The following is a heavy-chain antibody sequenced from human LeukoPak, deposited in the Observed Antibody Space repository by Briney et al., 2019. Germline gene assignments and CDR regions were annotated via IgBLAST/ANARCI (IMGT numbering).Heavy chain of an antibody. CDR1: GFTFSSYS. J-gene: IGHJ4*02. D-gene: IGHD5-24*01. CDR2: ISSSSSTI. CDR3: ARDLIVEMATISDY. V-gene: IGHV3-48*04. Sequence: GGSLRLPCAASGFTFSSYSMNWVRQAPGKGLEWVSYISSSSSTIYYADSVKGRFTISRDNAKNSLYLQMNSLRAEDTAVYYCARDLIVEMATISDYWGQGTLVTVSS.